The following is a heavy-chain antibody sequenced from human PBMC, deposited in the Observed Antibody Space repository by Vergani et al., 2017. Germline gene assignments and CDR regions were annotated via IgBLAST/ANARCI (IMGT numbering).Heavy chain of an antibody. Sequence: QVQLVQSGAEVKKPGASVKVSCKASGYTFTDYFMHWVRQAPGQGLEWMGWINPNSGGKNYAQKFQGRVTMTRDTSISTAYMELSNLRSDDTAGYYCARVGTSSNRDYFDYWGQGTLVTVSS. V-gene: IGHV1-2*02. CDR2: INPNSGGK. CDR1: GYTFTDYF. CDR3: ARVGTSSNRDYFDY. D-gene: IGHD2-2*01. J-gene: IGHJ4*02.